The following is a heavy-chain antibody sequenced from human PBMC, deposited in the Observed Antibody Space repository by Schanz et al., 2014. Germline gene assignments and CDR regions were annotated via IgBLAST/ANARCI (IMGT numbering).Heavy chain of an antibody. D-gene: IGHD1-7*01. V-gene: IGHV1-2*02. CDR2: INPSSGAT. Sequence: QVQLVQSGAEVRKPGASVRVSCKASGYSFAAFFIHWVRQTPGQGLEWMGCINPSSGATYSAQKFQRTVTLTSGASLTSVYMEVHSLTSDVTAVFFCARDQTGTTNWFDPWGQGTLVTVSS. J-gene: IGHJ5*02. CDR1: GYSFAAFF. CDR3: ARDQTGTTNWFDP.